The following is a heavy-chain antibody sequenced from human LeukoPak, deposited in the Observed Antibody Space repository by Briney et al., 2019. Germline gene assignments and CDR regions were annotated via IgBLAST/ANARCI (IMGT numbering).Heavy chain of an antibody. V-gene: IGHV1-8*02. J-gene: IGHJ4*02. CDR2: MNPDNGNT. D-gene: IGHD2-2*01. CDR1: GGTFSSYA. CDR3: ARGHVLVPAATDY. Sequence: ASVNVSCKASGGTFSSYAINWVRQATGQGLEWMGWMNPDNGNTGFAQNFQGRVTMTRNISISTAYMALSSLRSGGTAVYYCARGHVLVPAATDYWGQGTLVTVSS.